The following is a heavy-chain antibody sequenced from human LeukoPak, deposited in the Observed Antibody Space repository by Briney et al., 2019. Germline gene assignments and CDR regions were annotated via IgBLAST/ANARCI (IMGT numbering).Heavy chain of an antibody. Sequence: SQTLSLTCAISGDSLSNNNAAWNWIRQSPSRGLEWLGRTYYRSKWNTDYAVSVKSRITINSDTSKNQCSLQLNSVTPEDTAVYYCARGCYSSFDYWDQGTLVTASS. CDR1: GDSLSNNNAA. CDR2: TYYRSKWNT. CDR3: ARGCYSSFDY. V-gene: IGHV6-1*01. D-gene: IGHD5-18*01. J-gene: IGHJ4*02.